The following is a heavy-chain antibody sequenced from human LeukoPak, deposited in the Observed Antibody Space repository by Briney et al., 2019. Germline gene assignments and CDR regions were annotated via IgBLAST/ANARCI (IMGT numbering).Heavy chain of an antibody. D-gene: IGHD3-9*01. J-gene: IGHJ4*02. CDR1: GFTFSSYG. Sequence: GGSLRLSCAASGFTFSSYGMHWVRQAPGKGLEWVAVISYDGSNKYYADSVKGRFTISRDNSKNTLYLQMNSLRAEDTAVYYCAKDFYYDILTGYFDYWGQGTLVTVSS. CDR2: ISYDGSNK. CDR3: AKDFYYDILTGYFDY. V-gene: IGHV3-30*18.